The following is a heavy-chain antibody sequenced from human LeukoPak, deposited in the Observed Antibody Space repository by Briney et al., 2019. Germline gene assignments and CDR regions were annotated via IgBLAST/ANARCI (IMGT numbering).Heavy chain of an antibody. J-gene: IGHJ4*02. CDR1: CGSFSGYY. CDR3: AGAALDY. CDR2: INHSGST. Sequence: SETLSLTCAVYCGSFSGYYWSWIRQPPGKGPEWIGEINHSGSTNYNPSLKSRVTISVDTSKNQFSLKLSSVTAADTAVYYCAGAALDYWGQGTLVTVSS. V-gene: IGHV4-34*01.